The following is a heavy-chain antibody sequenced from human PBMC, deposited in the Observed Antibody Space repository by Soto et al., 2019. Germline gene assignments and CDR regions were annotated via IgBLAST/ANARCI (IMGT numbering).Heavy chain of an antibody. Sequence: QLLLQEAGSGLVKPSETLSLTCGVSGDSISSSGSSWNWIRQPPGKGLEWIGYIHHARGTFYNPSVDSRGTIAGDRSKNQFSLRLTSVTAADTAVYDGARGIANYFGLHRFDSWGQGTLVTVSA. J-gene: IGHJ5*01. CDR1: GDSISSSGSS. CDR3: ARGIANYFGLHRFDS. V-gene: IGHV4-30-2*01. CDR2: IHHARGT. D-gene: IGHD3-10*01.